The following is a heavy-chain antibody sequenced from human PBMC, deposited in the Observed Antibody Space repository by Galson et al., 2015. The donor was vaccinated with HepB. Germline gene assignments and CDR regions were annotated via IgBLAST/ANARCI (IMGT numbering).Heavy chain of an antibody. Sequence: CAISGDSVACNYAVWNWIRQSPSRGLEWLGRTFYRSKWIYDYAEYVNSRITTTPDTSKNLASLQLHSVTPTDAAVYYCAYGVDVWGQGTTVTVSS. CDR2: TFYRSKWIY. V-gene: IGHV6-1*01. CDR3: AYGVDV. J-gene: IGHJ6*02. CDR1: GDSVACNYAV.